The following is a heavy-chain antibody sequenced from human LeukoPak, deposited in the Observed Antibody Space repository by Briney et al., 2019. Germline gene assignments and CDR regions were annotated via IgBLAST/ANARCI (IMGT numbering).Heavy chain of an antibody. CDR1: GFTFSSYW. J-gene: IGHJ3*01. CDR3: AGVRAGDNRAFDV. Sequence: GGSLRLSCAASGFTFSSYWMHWVRQVPGEGLVWVSRIDPDASASTYADSVKGRFTISRDNAKNTLWLQMNSLRADDTAVYYCAGVRAGDNRAFDVWGQGTVVAVSS. D-gene: IGHD2-21*01. CDR2: IDPDASAS. V-gene: IGHV3-74*01.